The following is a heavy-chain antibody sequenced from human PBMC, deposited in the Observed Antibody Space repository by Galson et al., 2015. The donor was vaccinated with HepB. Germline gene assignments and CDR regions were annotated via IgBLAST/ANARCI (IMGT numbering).Heavy chain of an antibody. CDR2: ISYDGSNK. CDR3: ARVDGLRYFDPWGYFDL. J-gene: IGHJ2*01. V-gene: IGHV3-30*04. CDR1: GFTFSSYA. D-gene: IGHD3-9*01. Sequence: SLRLSCAAYGFTFSSYAMHWVRQAPGKGLEWVAVISYDGSNKYYADSVKGRFTISRDNFKNTLYLQMNSLRAEDTAVYYCARVDGLRYFDPWGYFDLWGRGTLVTVSS.